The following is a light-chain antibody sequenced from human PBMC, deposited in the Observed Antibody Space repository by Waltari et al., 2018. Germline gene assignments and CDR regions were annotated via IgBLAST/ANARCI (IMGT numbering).Light chain of an antibody. CDR3: QQYDNSPRYT. CDR2: GAS. CDR1: QSVTSNY. J-gene: IGKJ2*01. V-gene: IGKV3-20*01. Sequence: ETVLTQSPGTLSLSPGERATLSCRASQSVTSNYLACYQQKPGQAPRLLIYGASSRATGIPDRFSGSGSGTEFTLTISRLEPEDFAVYYCQQYDNSPRYTFGQGTKLEIK.